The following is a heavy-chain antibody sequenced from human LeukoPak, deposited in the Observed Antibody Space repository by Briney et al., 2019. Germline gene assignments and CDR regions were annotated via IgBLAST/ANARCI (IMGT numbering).Heavy chain of an antibody. J-gene: IGHJ6*02. Sequence: GGSLRLSCAASGFTFSSYAMSWVRQAPGKGLEWVSAISGSGGSTYYADSVKGRFTISRDNSKNTLFLQMNSLRAEDTAVYYCAKGIGCSGGSCYFEGSWWNCYGMDVWGQGTTVTVSS. CDR3: AKGIGCSGGSCYFEGSWWNCYGMDV. V-gene: IGHV3-23*01. CDR2: ISGSGGST. D-gene: IGHD2-15*01. CDR1: GFTFSSYA.